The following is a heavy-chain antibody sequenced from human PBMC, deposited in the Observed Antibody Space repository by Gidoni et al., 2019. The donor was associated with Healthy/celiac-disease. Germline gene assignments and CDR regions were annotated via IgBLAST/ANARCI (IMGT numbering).Heavy chain of an antibody. Sequence: QVQLVASGGGVVQPGRSLRPSCPAPGFTSSSYAMHWVRQAPGKGLEWVAVISYDGSNKYYADSVKGRFTISRDNSKNTLYLQMNSLRAEDTAVYYCARDSAAGIFWYFDLWGRGTLVTVSS. J-gene: IGHJ2*01. V-gene: IGHV3-30-3*01. CDR2: ISYDGSNK. D-gene: IGHD6-13*01. CDR3: ARDSAAGIFWYFDL. CDR1: GFTSSSYA.